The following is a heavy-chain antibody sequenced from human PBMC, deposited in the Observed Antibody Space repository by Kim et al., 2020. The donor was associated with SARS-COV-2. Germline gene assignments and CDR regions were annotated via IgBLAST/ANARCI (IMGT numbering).Heavy chain of an antibody. D-gene: IGHD6-6*01. J-gene: IGHJ3*02. CDR3: ARLGAARAFDI. CDR2: VYYSGST. V-gene: IGHV4-59*08. Sequence: SETLSLTCTVSGGSISSYYWSWIRQPPGKGLEWIGYVYYSGSTNYNPSLKSRVTISVDTSKNQFSLKLSSVTSADTAVYYCARLGAARAFDIWGQGTMVT. CDR1: GGSISSYY.